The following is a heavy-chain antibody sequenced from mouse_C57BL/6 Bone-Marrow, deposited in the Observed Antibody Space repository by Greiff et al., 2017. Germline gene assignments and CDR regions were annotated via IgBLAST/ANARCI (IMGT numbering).Heavy chain of an antibody. Sequence: QVQLQQSGAELMKPGASVKLSCKATGYTFTGYWIEWVKQRPGHGLEWIGEILPGSGSTNYTAKFKGRVTFTADTSPTPAYMQLSSQTTEDSAIYYWARPDGYYSAWFAYWGQGTLVTVSA. V-gene: IGHV1-9*01. J-gene: IGHJ3*01. CDR3: ARPDGYYSAWFAY. CDR1: GYTFTGYW. D-gene: IGHD2-3*01. CDR2: ILPGSGST.